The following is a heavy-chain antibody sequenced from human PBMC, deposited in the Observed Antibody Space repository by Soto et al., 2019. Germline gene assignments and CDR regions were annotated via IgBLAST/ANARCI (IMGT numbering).Heavy chain of an antibody. CDR2: IDYSGNT. V-gene: IGHV4-59*01. CDR3: ARGLRETTYDYVWGSYRYSAYFDS. D-gene: IGHD3-16*02. Sequence: SETLSLTCSVSSISINSFYWTWIRQPPGKGLECIGYIDYSGNTNYSPSLKSRVTISLDTSKKQISLRLSSVTAADTAVYYCARGLRETTYDYVWGSYRYSAYFDSWGQGTLVTVSS. J-gene: IGHJ4*02. CDR1: SISINSFY.